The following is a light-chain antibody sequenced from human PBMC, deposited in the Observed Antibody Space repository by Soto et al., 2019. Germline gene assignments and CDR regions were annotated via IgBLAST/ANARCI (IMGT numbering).Light chain of an antibody. CDR2: EVS. CDR3: SLYTSENAYV. Sequence: QSVLTQPPSVSGSPGQSVTISCTGTSTDFVSYNRVSWYQQPPGTAPKLMIYEVSKRPSGVPGRFSGSKSGNTASLTISGLQAADEADYYCSLYTSENAYVFGNGTKVTVL. J-gene: IGLJ1*01. CDR1: STDFVSYNR. V-gene: IGLV2-18*01.